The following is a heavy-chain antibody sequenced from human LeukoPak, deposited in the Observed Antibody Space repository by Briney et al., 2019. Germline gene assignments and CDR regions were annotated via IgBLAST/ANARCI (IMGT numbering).Heavy chain of an antibody. V-gene: IGHV1-2*02. Sequence: VSVKVSCKASGYTFIGYYLHWVRQAPGQGLEWMGWINPHNGDTNYAQKFQGRVTMTRDTSITTAYMDLSRLKSDDTAVYYCATVRDIVVGGGPYYFDYWGRGTLVTVSS. J-gene: IGHJ4*02. CDR1: GYTFIGYY. CDR2: INPHNGDT. CDR3: ATVRDIVVGGGPYYFDY. D-gene: IGHD2-15*01.